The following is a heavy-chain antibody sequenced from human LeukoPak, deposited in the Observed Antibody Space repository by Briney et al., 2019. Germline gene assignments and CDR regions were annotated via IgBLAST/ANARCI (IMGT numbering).Heavy chain of an antibody. V-gene: IGHV3-74*01. CDR2: INNDGSST. D-gene: IGHD3-3*01. J-gene: IGHJ4*02. CDR3: VRERNNFWSGHHSIFDS. Sequence: GGSLRLSCAASGFTFSSYWMHWVRQAPGKGLVWLSRINNDGSSTIYADSVKGRFTFSRDNAENTLFLEMSSLRVEDTAVYYCVRERNNFWSGHHSIFDSWGQGTLVTVSS. CDR1: GFTFSSYW.